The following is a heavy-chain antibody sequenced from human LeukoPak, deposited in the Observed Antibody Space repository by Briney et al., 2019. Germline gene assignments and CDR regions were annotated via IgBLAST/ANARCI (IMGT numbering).Heavy chain of an antibody. J-gene: IGHJ4*02. Sequence: PGGSPRLSCAASGFTVSSNYMSWVRQAPGKGLEWVSVIYSGGSTYYADSVKGRFTISRDNSKNTLYLQMNSLRAEDTAVYYCARERPPEGYGSWGQGTLVTVSS. CDR2: IYSGGST. V-gene: IGHV3-66*02. CDR3: ARERPPEGYGS. D-gene: IGHD4-17*01. CDR1: GFTVSSNY.